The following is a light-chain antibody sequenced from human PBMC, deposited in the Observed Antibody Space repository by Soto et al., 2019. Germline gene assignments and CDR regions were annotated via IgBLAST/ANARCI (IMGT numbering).Light chain of an antibody. CDR2: EVS. CDR1: SSDVGGYNY. V-gene: IGLV2-8*01. Sequence: QSALTQPPSASGSPGQSVTISCTGTSSDVGGYNYVSWYQQHPGKAPKLMIYEVSKRPSGVPDRFSGSKSGNTASLTVSGLQAEDEADYYCSSYASSNNPYVAGTGTKVTV. J-gene: IGLJ1*01. CDR3: SSYASSNNPYV.